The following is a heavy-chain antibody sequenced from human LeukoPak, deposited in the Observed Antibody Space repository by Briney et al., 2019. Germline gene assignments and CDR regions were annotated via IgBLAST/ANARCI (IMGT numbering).Heavy chain of an antibody. D-gene: IGHD3-22*01. CDR2: ISSSSSYI. J-gene: IGHJ4*02. Sequence: GGSLRLSCAASGFTFSSYSMNWVRQAPGKGLEWVSSISSSSSYIYYADSVKGRFTISRDNAKNSLYLQMNSLRAEDTAVYYCARDLGRDSSMGLSSDYWGQGTLVTVSS. CDR1: GFTFSSYS. CDR3: ARDLGRDSSMGLSSDY. V-gene: IGHV3-21*01.